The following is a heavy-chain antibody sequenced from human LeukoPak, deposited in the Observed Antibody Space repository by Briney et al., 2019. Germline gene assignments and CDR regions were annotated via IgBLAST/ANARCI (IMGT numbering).Heavy chain of an antibody. CDR3: ARRPAWCMPQGTSKCLYYYGMDV. J-gene: IGHJ6*02. D-gene: IGHD2-8*01. CDR1: GFTFNTHA. Sequence: GGSLRLSCAASGFTFNTHAMAWVRQAPGKGLEWVSAISGGGDSTYYADSVKGRFTISRDNSKNTLYLQMNSLRAEDTAVYYCARRPAWCMPQGTSKCLYYYGMDVWGQGTTVTVSS. CDR2: ISGGGDST. V-gene: IGHV3-23*01.